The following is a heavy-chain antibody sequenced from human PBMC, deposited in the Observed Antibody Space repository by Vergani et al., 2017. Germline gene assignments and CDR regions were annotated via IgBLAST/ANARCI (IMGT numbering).Heavy chain of an antibody. CDR3: ARDLGSGRGHYYYYMDV. D-gene: IGHD3-10*01. J-gene: IGHJ6*03. Sequence: QVQLQESGPGLVKPSETLSLTCTVSGGSISSYYWSWIRQPAGKGLEWIGRIYTSGSTNYNPSLKSRVTMAVDTSKNQVSLKLRSVTAADTAVYYCARDLGSGRGHYYYYMDVWGKGTTVTVSS. CDR1: GGSISSYY. V-gene: IGHV4-4*07. CDR2: IYTSGST.